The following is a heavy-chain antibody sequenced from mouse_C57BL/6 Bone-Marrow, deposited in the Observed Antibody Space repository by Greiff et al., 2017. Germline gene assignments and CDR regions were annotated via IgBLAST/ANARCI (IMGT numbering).Heavy chain of an antibody. V-gene: IGHV14-4*01. J-gene: IGHJ2*01. CDR3: TIYDGIRY. CDR1: GFNIKDDY. CDR2: IDPENGDT. Sequence: VQLKESGAELVRPGASVKLSCTASGFNIKDDYMHWVKQRPEQGLEWIGWIDPENGDTEYASKFQGKATITADTSSNTAYLQLSSLTSEDTAVYYCTIYDGIRYWGQGTTLTVSS. D-gene: IGHD2-3*01.